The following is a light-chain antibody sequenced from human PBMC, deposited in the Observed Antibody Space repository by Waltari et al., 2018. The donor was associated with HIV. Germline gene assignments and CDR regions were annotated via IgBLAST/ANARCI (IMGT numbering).Light chain of an antibody. J-gene: IGLJ3*02. CDR2: ADS. Sequence: SYVLTQPPSVSVAPGQTARITCGGNNIGSNTLHWSQQSPGQAPVLVVHADSDRPSGIPERFSGSNSGNTATLTISRFEAGDEADYYCQVWDSRSDHPVLGGGTRLTVL. CDR1: NIGSNT. V-gene: IGLV3-21*02. CDR3: QVWDSRSDHPV.